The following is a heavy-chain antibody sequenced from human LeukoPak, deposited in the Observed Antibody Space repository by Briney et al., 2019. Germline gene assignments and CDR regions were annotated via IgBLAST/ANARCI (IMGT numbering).Heavy chain of an antibody. V-gene: IGHV4-59*01. CDR1: GGSINSYY. CDR3: ARGGLYGDAPDY. J-gene: IGHJ4*02. D-gene: IGHD4-17*01. Sequence: SETLSHTCTVSGGSINSYYWSWIRQPPGKGREGIGYIYYSGSTNYKPSLKSRVTISVDTSKNQYSLKLSSVTAADTAVYYCARGGLYGDAPDYWGQGALVTVSS. CDR2: IYYSGST.